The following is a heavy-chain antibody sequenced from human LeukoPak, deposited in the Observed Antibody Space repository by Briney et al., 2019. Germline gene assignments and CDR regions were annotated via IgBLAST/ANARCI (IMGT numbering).Heavy chain of an antibody. CDR3: ARGVSSWYWFDP. D-gene: IGHD6-13*01. CDR2: ISVYNDNT. CDR1: GYTFTTYG. V-gene: IGHV1-18*01. Sequence: RASVKVSCKASGYTFTTYGINWVRQAPGQGLEWMGWISVYNDNTYYTQKLQGRVTLTTDTSTSTAYMELGSLISDDTAVYYCARGVSSWYWFDPWGQGTLVTVSS. J-gene: IGHJ5*02.